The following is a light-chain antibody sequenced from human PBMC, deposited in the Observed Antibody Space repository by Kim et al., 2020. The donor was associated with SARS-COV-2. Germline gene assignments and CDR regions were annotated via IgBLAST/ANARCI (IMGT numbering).Light chain of an antibody. J-gene: IGLJ2*01. CDR3: QAWDSSTVV. CDR1: KLGDKY. V-gene: IGLV3-1*01. CDR2: QDS. Sequence: VSPGQTASLTCSGDKLGDKYACWYQQKPGQSPVLVIYQDSKRPSGIPERFSGSNSGNTATLTISGTQAMDEADYYCQAWDSSTVVFGGGTQLTVL.